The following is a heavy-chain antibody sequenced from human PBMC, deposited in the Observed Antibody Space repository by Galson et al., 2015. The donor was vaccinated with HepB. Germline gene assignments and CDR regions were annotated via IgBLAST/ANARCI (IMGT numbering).Heavy chain of an antibody. J-gene: IGHJ4*02. D-gene: IGHD3-3*01. CDR3: ARDSTMNTYYDFWSGYYLFDY. CDR2: INHSGSA. V-gene: IGHV4-34*01. Sequence: WVRQAPGQGLVWIGEINHSGSANYSPSHKSRVTISEDTSKNQFSLKLTSVTAADTAVYYCARDSTMNTYYDFWSGYYLFDYWGQGTLVTVSS.